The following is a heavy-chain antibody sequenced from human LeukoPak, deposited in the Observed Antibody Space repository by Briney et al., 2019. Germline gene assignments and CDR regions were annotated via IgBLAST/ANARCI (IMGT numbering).Heavy chain of an antibody. J-gene: IGHJ4*02. CDR3: AKSGYNRFDY. V-gene: IGHV3-23*01. CDR1: GFTFSSST. CDR2: ISGSGSGGNT. D-gene: IGHD5-24*01. Sequence: GGSLRLSCAASGFTFSSSTMSWVRQAPGKGLEWVSNISGSGSGGNTYYADSVKGRFTISRDNSKNTLYLQMNSQRAEDTAVYYCAKSGYNRFDYWGQGTLVTVSS.